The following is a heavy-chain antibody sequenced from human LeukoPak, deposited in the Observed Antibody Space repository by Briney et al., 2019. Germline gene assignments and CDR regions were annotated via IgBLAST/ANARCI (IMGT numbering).Heavy chain of an antibody. CDR1: GASISTYY. J-gene: IGHJ4*02. V-gene: IGHV4-4*07. D-gene: IGHD2-8*02. CDR3: ASFLCDTGGPCCPERF. CDR2: VFTSGNT. Sequence: SETLSLTCTVSGASISTYYWSWIRQPAGKGLEWIGRVFTSGNTKYKPSLQSRVTMSIDTSKNQFSLRLNSVTAADTAVYFCASFLCDTGGPCCPERFWGQGTLVTVSS.